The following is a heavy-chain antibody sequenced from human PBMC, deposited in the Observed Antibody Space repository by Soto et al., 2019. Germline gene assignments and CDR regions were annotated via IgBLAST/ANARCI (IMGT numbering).Heavy chain of an antibody. D-gene: IGHD3-22*01. CDR1: GYTFTSYG. CDR2: ISAYHGNT. V-gene: IGHV1-18*01. J-gene: IGHJ4*02. Sequence: QVQLVQSGAEVKKPGASVKVSCKASGYTFTSYGSSWVRQAPGHGLEWMGWISAYHGNTNYAQKLQGRVTMTTDTSTSTAYMELRSLRSDDTAVYYCARDPGYYDSSGYFPDYWGQGTLVTVSS. CDR3: ARDPGYYDSSGYFPDY.